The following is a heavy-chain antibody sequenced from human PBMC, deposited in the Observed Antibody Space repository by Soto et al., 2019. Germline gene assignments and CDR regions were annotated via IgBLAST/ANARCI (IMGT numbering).Heavy chain of an antibody. V-gene: IGHV4-34*01. D-gene: IGHD3-10*01. Sequence: QVQLQQWGAGLLKPSETLSLTCAVYGGSFSGYYWSWIRQPPGKGLEWIGEINHSGSTNYNPSLKSRVTISVDTSKNQFSLKLSSVTAADTAVYYCARAQIRGVYVRYGMDVWGQGTTVTVSS. J-gene: IGHJ6*02. CDR1: GGSFSGYY. CDR2: INHSGST. CDR3: ARAQIRGVYVRYGMDV.